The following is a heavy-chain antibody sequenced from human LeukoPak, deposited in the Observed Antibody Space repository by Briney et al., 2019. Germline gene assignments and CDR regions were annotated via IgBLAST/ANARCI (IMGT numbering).Heavy chain of an antibody. J-gene: IGHJ2*01. CDR2: ISWNSGSI. D-gene: IGHD2-21*02. CDR3: AREGVVVTAIPYWYFDL. V-gene: IGHV3-9*01. CDR1: GFRIDDYA. Sequence: SGGSLRLSCSASGFRIDDYAMHWIRQVPGKGLEWVSGISWNSGSIGYADSVKGRFTISRDNAKNSLYLQMNSLRAEDTAVYYCAREGVVVTAIPYWYFDLWGRGTLVTVSS.